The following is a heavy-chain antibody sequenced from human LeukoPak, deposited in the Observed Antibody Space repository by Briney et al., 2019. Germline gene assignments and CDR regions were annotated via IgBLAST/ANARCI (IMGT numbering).Heavy chain of an antibody. CDR3: AREPDTAMEHYFDY. D-gene: IGHD5-18*01. Sequence: ASVKVSCKASGGTFSSYAISWVRQAPGQGLEWMGGIIPIFGTANYAQKFQGGVTITADESTSTAYMELSSLRSEDTAVYYCAREPDTAMEHYFDYWGQGTLVTVSS. CDR2: IIPIFGTA. V-gene: IGHV1-69*13. J-gene: IGHJ4*02. CDR1: GGTFSSYA.